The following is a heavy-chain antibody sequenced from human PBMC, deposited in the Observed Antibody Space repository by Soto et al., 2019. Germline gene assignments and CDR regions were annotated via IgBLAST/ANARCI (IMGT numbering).Heavy chain of an antibody. CDR3: ARHRGFDL. V-gene: IGHV4-59*08. CDR2: IYYSGST. CDR1: GGSIINYY. J-gene: IGHJ2*01. Sequence: QVQLQESGPGLVKPSETLSLTCTVSGGSIINYYWSWIRQPPGKGLEWIGYIYYSGSTNYNPSPKSRVTISVATSKNQFSLKRSSVTAADTAVYYCARHRGFDLWGRGTLVTVSS.